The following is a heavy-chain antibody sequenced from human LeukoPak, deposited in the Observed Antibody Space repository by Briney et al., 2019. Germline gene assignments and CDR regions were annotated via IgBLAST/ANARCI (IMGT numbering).Heavy chain of an antibody. V-gene: IGHV1-18*01. Sequence: ASVKVSCKASGYTFTSYGISWVRQAPGQGLEWMGWISAYNGNTNYAQKLQGRVTMTTDTSTSTAYMELRSLRSDDTAVYYCARDQFEVYCSSTSCLSNYYYYYYGMDVWGQGTTVTVSS. D-gene: IGHD2-2*01. CDR1: GYTFTSYG. CDR2: ISAYNGNT. CDR3: ARDQFEVYCSSTSCLSNYYYYYYGMDV. J-gene: IGHJ6*02.